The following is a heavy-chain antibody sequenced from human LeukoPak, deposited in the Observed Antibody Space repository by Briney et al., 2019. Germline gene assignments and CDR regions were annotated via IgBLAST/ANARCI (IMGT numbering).Heavy chain of an antibody. J-gene: IGHJ4*02. CDR2: ISSSGSTI. CDR1: GFTFSSYE. D-gene: IGHD3-10*01. Sequence: GGSLRLSCAASGFTFSSYEMNWVRQAPGKGLEWVSYISSSGSTIYYADSVKGRFTISRDNAKNSLYLQMNSLRAEDTAVYYCARDLEGSGSFYRPSYDYWGQGTLVTVSS. V-gene: IGHV3-48*03. CDR3: ARDLEGSGSFYRPSYDY.